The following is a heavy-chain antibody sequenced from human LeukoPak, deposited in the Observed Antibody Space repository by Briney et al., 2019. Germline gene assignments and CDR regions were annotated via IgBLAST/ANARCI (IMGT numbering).Heavy chain of an antibody. D-gene: IGHD3-10*01. CDR2: ISYDGSNK. V-gene: IGHV3-30-3*01. CDR1: GFTFSSYA. J-gene: IGHJ4*02. CDR3: ARDPSDYYGSGSWGMLNFDY. Sequence: PGGSLRLSCAASGFTFSSYAMHWVRQAPGKGLEWVAVISYDGSNKYYADSVKGRFTISRDNSKNTLYLQVNSLRAEDTAVYYCARDPSDYYGSGSWGMLNFDYWGQGTLVTVSS.